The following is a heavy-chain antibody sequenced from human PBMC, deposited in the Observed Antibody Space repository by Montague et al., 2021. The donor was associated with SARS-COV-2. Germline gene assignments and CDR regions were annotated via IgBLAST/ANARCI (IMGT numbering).Heavy chain of an antibody. CDR2: IYEGDTT. J-gene: IGHJ4*02. V-gene: IGHV4-39*07. D-gene: IGHD6-19*01. CDR1: GGSIRSTTFY. CDR3: VTPGKTAVAGQFDY. Sequence: SETLSLTCTVSGGSIRSTTFYWGWIRQSPGKGLEWLGYIYEGDTTYYXXXLKSRVAISLDTPNNQFSLKITSLIVADTAIYYCVTPGKTAVAGQFDYWGPGILVTVSS.